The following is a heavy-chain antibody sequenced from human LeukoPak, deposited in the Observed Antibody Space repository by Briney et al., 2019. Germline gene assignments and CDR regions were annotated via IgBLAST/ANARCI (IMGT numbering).Heavy chain of an antibody. CDR3: ARRGSSGFAQPRRSPSFDY. CDR1: GGSFSGYY. Sequence: PSETLSLTCAVYGGSFSGYYWSWIRQPPGKGLEWIGEINHSGSTNYNPSLKSRVTISVDTSKNQFSLKLSSVTAADTAVYYCARRGSSGFAQPRRSPSFDYWGQGTLVTVSS. CDR2: INHSGST. J-gene: IGHJ4*02. D-gene: IGHD6-19*01. V-gene: IGHV4-34*01.